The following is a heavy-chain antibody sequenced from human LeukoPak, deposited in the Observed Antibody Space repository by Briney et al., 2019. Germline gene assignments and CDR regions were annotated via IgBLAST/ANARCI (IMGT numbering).Heavy chain of an antibody. Sequence: VRXXXXXGXXWVAVISYDGSNKYYADSVKGRFTISRDNSKNTLYLQMNSLRAEDTAVYYCARASYGGYVPNWGQGTLVTVSS. J-gene: IGHJ4*02. CDR2: ISYDGSNK. CDR3: ARASYGGYVPN. V-gene: IGHV3-30*04. D-gene: IGHD5-12*01.